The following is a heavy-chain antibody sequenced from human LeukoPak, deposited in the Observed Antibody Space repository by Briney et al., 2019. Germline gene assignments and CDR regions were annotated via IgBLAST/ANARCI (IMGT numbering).Heavy chain of an antibody. CDR1: GFTFSSYG. J-gene: IGHJ5*02. CDR3: AKDGSGGGWKWFDP. CDR2: IWYDGSNK. Sequence: PGRSLRLSCAASGFTFSSYGFHWVRQAPGKGLEWVAVIWYDGSNKYYADSVKGRFTISRDSSKNTLYLQMNSLRAEDTAAYYCAKDGSGGGWKWFDPWGQGTLVTVSS. D-gene: IGHD2-15*01. V-gene: IGHV3-33*06.